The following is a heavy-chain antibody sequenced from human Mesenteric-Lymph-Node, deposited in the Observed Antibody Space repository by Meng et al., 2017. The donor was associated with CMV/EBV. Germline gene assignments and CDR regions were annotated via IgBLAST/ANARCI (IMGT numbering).Heavy chain of an antibody. V-gene: IGHV4-34*01. Sequence: SETLSLTCAVYGGSFSGYYWSWIRQPPGKGLEWIGEINHSGSTNYNPSLKSRVTISVDTSKNQFSLKLSSVTAADTAVYYCARAWYSSSRGDYWGQGTLVTVSS. J-gene: IGHJ4*02. D-gene: IGHD6-13*01. CDR3: ARAWYSSSRGDY. CDR1: GGSFSGYY. CDR2: INHSGST.